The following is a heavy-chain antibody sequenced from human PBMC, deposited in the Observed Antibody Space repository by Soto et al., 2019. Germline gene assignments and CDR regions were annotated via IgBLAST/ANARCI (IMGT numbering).Heavy chain of an antibody. Sequence: DPPVVNHTHTLTLTCTYSGFSLYISREAVGWIRQPPGKAPEWLALIYWNDDKTYNPSLKNRLTITKDTSKNQVVLTLTNVDPVDTATYYCAHRQTYYYDSTGHYHEYIDHWGQGTLVTVSS. CDR2: IYWNDDK. D-gene: IGHD3-22*01. V-gene: IGHV2-5*01. J-gene: IGHJ4*02. CDR3: AHRQTYYYDSTGHYHEYIDH. CDR1: GFSLYISREA.